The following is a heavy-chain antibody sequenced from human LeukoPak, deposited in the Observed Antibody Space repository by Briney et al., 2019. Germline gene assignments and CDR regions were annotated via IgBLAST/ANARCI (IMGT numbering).Heavy chain of an antibody. J-gene: IGHJ4*02. V-gene: IGHV1-2*02. CDR3: ARDYLWSGYPHYFDY. D-gene: IGHD3-3*01. Sequence: ALVKVSCKASGYTFTGYYMHWVRQAPGQGLEWMGWINPNSGGTNYAQKFQGRVTMTRDTSISTAYMELSRLRSDDTAVYYCARDYLWSGYPHYFDYWGQGTLVTVSS. CDR1: GYTFTGYY. CDR2: INPNSGGT.